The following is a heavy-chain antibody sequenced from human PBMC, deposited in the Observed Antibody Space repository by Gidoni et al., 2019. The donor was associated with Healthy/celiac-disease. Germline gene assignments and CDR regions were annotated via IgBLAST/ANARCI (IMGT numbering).Heavy chain of an antibody. CDR3: AKEGFTYYYGSGSSGFDY. V-gene: IGHV3-23*01. D-gene: IGHD3-10*01. CDR2: ISGSGGST. CDR1: GFNFSGYA. Sequence: EVQLLESGGGLVQPGGSLRLSCAASGFNFSGYAMSWVRQAPGKGLEWVSAISGSGGSTYYADSVKGRFTISRDNSKNTLYLQMNSLRAEDTAVYYCAKEGFTYYYGSGSSGFDYWGQGTLVTVSS. J-gene: IGHJ4*02.